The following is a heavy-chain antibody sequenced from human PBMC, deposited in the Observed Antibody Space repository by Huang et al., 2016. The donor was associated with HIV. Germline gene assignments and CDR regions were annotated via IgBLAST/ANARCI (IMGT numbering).Heavy chain of an antibody. CDR3: ARSEPSRYYFDY. CDR1: GFTFSNYA. V-gene: IGHV3-30-3*01. J-gene: IGHJ4*02. CDR2: ISNEGITK. Sequence: QVQLVESGGGVVQPGTSLRLSCAAYGFTFSNYAMNWVRQAPGKGLEWVEVISNEGITKYYADSVKGRFTISRDNSKNTVYLQMNSLRAEDTAVYYCARSEPSRYYFDYWGQGTLVTVSS.